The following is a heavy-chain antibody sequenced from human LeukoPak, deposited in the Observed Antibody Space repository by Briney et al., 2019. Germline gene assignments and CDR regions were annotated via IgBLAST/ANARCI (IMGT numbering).Heavy chain of an antibody. J-gene: IGHJ4*02. CDR1: GGSISNYY. CDR2: IYYIGST. V-gene: IGHV4-59*01. Sequence: SETLSLTCTVSGGSISNYYWSWIRQPLGKELEWIGYIYYIGSTNYNPSLKRRVTISVDTSKNQFSLKLSSVTAADTAVYYCVRAKGDYWGPGTLVTVSS. CDR3: VRAKGDY.